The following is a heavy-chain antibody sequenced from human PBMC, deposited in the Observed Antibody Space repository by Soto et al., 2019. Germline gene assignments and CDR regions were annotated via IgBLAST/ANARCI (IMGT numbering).Heavy chain of an antibody. J-gene: IGHJ6*01. Sequence: SETLPLTCSLSRGSISSGDYYRSWIRQPPGQGLEWIWYIDYSGSTYYKPSLRSRVTISVDTSTNQFYLKLSSIPAADTAASYRGRGTAGASPRQVYY. CDR1: RGSISSGDYY. CDR2: IDYSGST. V-gene: IGHV4-30-4*01. CDR3: GRGTAGASPRQVYY. D-gene: IGHD6-13*01.